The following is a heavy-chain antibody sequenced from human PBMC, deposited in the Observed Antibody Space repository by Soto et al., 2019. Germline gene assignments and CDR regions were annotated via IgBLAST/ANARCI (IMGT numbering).Heavy chain of an antibody. CDR1: GVSVSGDDYH. CDR3: ARAEQSNFLLFGKVTRRDYYDGMDV. CDR2: INYSGAA. D-gene: IGHD3-3*01. J-gene: IGHJ6*02. V-gene: IGHV4-30-4*08. Sequence: SETLSLTCSVSGVSVSGDDYHWSWIRQAPGKGLEWIGSINYSGAASYNPSLETRVTTSIDASNNQFSLKVRPVSAADTAVYYCARAEQSNFLLFGKVTRRDYYDGMDVWGQGTKVTVSS.